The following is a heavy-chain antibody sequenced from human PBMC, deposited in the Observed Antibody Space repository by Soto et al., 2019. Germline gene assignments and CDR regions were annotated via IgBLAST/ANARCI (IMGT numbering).Heavy chain of an antibody. CDR3: ARGPTLTTDY. CDR2: IYYSGGT. Sequence: QVQLQESGPGLVKPSQTLSLTCTVSGGSISSGDYYWSWIRQPPGKGLEWIGNIYYSGGTDYNPSLESRVTISVDTSKNQFSLKMSSVTVADTAVYYCARGPTLTTDYWGQGTLVTVSS. J-gene: IGHJ4*02. D-gene: IGHD4-17*01. CDR1: GGSISSGDYY. V-gene: IGHV4-30-4*01.